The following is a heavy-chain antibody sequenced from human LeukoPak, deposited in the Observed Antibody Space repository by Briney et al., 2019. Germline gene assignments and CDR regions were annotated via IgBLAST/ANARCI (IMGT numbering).Heavy chain of an antibody. CDR3: ARVYGGNSWYFDL. Sequence: GGSLRLSCAASGFTFSNAWMSWVRQAPGKGLEWVGRIKSKTDGGTTDYAAPVKGRFTISRDDSKNTLYLQMNSLKTEDTAVYYCARVYGGNSWYFDLWGRGTLVTVSS. J-gene: IGHJ2*01. V-gene: IGHV3-15*01. CDR2: IKSKTDGGTT. CDR1: GFTFSNAW. D-gene: IGHD4-23*01.